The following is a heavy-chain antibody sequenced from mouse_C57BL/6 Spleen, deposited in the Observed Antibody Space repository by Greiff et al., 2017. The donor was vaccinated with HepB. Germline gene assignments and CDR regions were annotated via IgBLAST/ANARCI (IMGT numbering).Heavy chain of an antibody. J-gene: IGHJ4*01. V-gene: IGHV1-50*01. CDR1: GYTFTSYW. D-gene: IGHD1-1*01. Sequence: VQLQQSGAELVKPGASVKLSCKASGYTFTSYWMQWVKQRPGQGLEWIGEIDPSDSYTNYNQKFKGKATLTVNTSSSTAYMQLSSLTSEDSAVYYCAIGGVVATRAMDYWGQGTSVTVAS. CDR2: IDPSDSYT. CDR3: AIGGVVATRAMDY.